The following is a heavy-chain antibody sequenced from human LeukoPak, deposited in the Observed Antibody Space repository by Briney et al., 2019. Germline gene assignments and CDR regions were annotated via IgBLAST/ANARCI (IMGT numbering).Heavy chain of an antibody. D-gene: IGHD2-2*01. Sequence: SETLSLTCAVYGGSLSGYYWGWIRQPPGKGLEWIGSIYYSGSTYYNPSLKSRVTISVDTSKNQFSLKLSSVTAADTAVYYCARQLGYCSSTSCYADKVDYWGQGTLVTVSS. J-gene: IGHJ4*02. V-gene: IGHV4-39*01. CDR3: ARQLGYCSSTSCYADKVDY. CDR1: GGSLSGYY. CDR2: IYYSGST.